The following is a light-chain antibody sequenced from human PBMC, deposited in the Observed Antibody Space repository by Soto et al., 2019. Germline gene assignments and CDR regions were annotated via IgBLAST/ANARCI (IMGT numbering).Light chain of an antibody. J-gene: IGLJ1*01. CDR3: SSYTNINTRACV. CDR2: EGI. V-gene: IGLV2-14*02. Sequence: QSALTQPASVSGSPGQSITISCTGTSSTVGGFNVVSWYQQHPGKAPKVIIYEGIKRPSGVSNRFSGSNSGSTASLTISGLQAEDEAEYYCSSYTNINTRACVFGTGTKLTVL. CDR1: SSTVGGFNV.